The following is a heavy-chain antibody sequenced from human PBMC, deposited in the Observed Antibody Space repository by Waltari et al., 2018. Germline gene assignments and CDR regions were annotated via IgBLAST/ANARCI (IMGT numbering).Heavy chain of an antibody. CDR2: IPGDGGST. CDR1: GFPFGSYA. V-gene: IGHV3-23*01. J-gene: IGHJ4*02. CDR3: AKDRQGVWDY. Sequence: VQVLESGGGLVQPGGSLRLSCAASGFPFGSYALPWVRQAPGKGLEWVSAIPGDGGSTYYADSVKGRFTISRDNSKNTVYLQMNSLRAEDTAIYYCAKDRQGVWDYWGQGTLVTVSS. D-gene: IGHD2-8*01.